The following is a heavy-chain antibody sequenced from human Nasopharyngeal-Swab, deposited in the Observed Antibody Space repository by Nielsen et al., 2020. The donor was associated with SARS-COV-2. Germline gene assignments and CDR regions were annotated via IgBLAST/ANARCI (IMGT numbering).Heavy chain of an antibody. CDR1: GGPISSGGYY. CDR2: IYYSGST. D-gene: IGHD2-8*01. J-gene: IGHJ3*02. CDR3: ARAVRTEIVLMVYAIGAFDI. Sequence: TLSLTCTVSGGPISSGGYYWSWIRQHPGKGLEWIGYIYYSGSTYYNPSLKSRVTISVDTSKNQFSLKLSSVTAADTAVYYCARAVRTEIVLMVYAIGAFDIWGQGTMVTVSS. V-gene: IGHV4-31*03.